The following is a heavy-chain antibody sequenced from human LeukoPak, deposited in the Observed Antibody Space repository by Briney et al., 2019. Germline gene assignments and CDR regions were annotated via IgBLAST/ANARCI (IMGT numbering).Heavy chain of an antibody. CDR1: GGSFSGYY. V-gene: IGHV4-34*01. D-gene: IGHD6-6*01. J-gene: IGHJ4*02. CDR3: ARGHGQLAF. CDR2: INHSGST. Sequence: KPSETLSLTCAVYGGSFSGYYWSWIRQPPGKGLEWIGEINHSGSTNYNPSLKSLVTISVDTSKNQFSLKLSSVTAADTAVYYCARGHGQLAFWGQGTLVTVSS.